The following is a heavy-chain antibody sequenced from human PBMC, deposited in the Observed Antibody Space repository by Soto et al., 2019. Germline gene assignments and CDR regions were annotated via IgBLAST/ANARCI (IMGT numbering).Heavy chain of an antibody. CDR2: INADNGNT. CDR3: AREPVAGIWFDP. V-gene: IGHV1-3*01. CDR1: GYTFTSYA. D-gene: IGHD6-19*01. Sequence: VASVKVSCKASGYTFTSYAMHWVRQAPGQRLEWMGWINADNGNTKYSQKFQGRVTMTTDTSTSTAYMELRSLRSDDTAVYYCAREPVAGIWFDPWGQGTLVTVSS. J-gene: IGHJ5*02.